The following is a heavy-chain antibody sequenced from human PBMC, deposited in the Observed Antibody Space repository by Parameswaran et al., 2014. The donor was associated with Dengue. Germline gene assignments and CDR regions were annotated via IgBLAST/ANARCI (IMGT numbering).Heavy chain of an antibody. J-gene: IGHJ4*02. V-gene: IGHV6-1*01. D-gene: IGHD4-17*01. CDR3: ARARYDHGDYVLGSDFDY. CDR2: TYYRSNWYN. Sequence: CIRQSPSRGLEWLGRTYYRSNWYNDYAVSVKSRIAVKPDTSKNQFSLQLKSVTPDDTAVYYCARARYDHGDYVLGSDFDYWGPGNPGHRLL.